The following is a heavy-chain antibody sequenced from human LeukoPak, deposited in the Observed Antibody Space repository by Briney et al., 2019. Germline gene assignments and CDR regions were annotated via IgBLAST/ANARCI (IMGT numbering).Heavy chain of an antibody. CDR3: ARDYYDSSGYSPADAFDI. D-gene: IGHD3-22*01. CDR2: TYYRSKWYN. V-gene: IGHV6-1*01. J-gene: IGHJ3*02. CDR1: GDSVSSNSAA. Sequence: SQTLSLTCAISGDSVSSNSAAWNWIRQSPSRGLEWLGRTYYRSKWYNDYAVSVKSRITINPDTSKSQFSLQLNSVTPEDTAVYYCARDYYDSSGYSPADAFDIWGQGTMVTVSS.